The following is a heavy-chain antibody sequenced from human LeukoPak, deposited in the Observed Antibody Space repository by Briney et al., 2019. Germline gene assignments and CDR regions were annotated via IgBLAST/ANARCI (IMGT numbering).Heavy chain of an antibody. CDR1: GGTFSSYA. J-gene: IGHJ6*02. CDR2: IIPIFGTA. D-gene: IGHD6-13*01. Sequence: GASVKVSCKASGGTFSSYAISWVRQAPGQGLEWMGGIIPIFGTANYAQKFQGRVTITRDTSASTAYMELSSLRSEDTAVYYCARDQGYSSSFAPPRYYYYYYGMDVWGQGTTVTVSS. V-gene: IGHV1-69*05. CDR3: ARDQGYSSSFAPPRYYYYYYGMDV.